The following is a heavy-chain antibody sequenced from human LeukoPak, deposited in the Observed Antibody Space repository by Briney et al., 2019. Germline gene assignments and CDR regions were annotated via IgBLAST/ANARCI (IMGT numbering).Heavy chain of an antibody. CDR1: GFTFSNYW. V-gene: IGHV3-7*01. D-gene: IGHD6-19*01. Sequence: GESLKISCAASGFTFSNYWMSWVRQAPGKGLEWVANIKQDGSEKYYVDSVKGRFTISRDNAKNSLYLQMNSLRAEDTAVYYCARVMYSSGWSFDYWGQGTLVTVSS. J-gene: IGHJ4*02. CDR3: ARVMYSSGWSFDY. CDR2: IKQDGSEK.